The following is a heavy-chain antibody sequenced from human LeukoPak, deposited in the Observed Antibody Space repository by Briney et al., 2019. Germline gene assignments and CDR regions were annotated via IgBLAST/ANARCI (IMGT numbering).Heavy chain of an antibody. D-gene: IGHD3-10*01. CDR2: IYYSGST. CDR3: ATWGGFGEFPYAFDI. J-gene: IGHJ3*02. V-gene: IGHV4-39*07. Sequence: SETLSLTCTVSGGSISSYYWGWIRQPPGKGLEWIGSIYYSGSTYYNPSLKSRVTISVDTSKNQFSLKLSSVTAADTAVYYCATWGGFGEFPYAFDIWGQGTMVTVSS. CDR1: GGSISSYY.